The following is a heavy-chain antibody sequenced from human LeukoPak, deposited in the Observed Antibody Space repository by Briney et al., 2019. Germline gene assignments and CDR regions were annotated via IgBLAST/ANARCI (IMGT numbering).Heavy chain of an antibody. D-gene: IGHD6-13*01. V-gene: IGHV3-21*01. CDR3: ARDRGIAAAGRFDP. CDR2: ISSSSSYI. J-gene: IGHJ5*02. CDR1: GFTFSSYS. Sequence: GGSLRLSCAASGFTFSSYSMNWVRQAPGKGLEWVSSISSSSSYIYYADSVKGRFTISRDNAKNSLYLQMNSLRAEDTAVYYCARDRGIAAAGRFDPWGQGTLVTVSS.